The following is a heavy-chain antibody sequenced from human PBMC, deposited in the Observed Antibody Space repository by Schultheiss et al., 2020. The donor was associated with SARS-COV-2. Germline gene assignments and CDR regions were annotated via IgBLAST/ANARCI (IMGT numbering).Heavy chain of an antibody. V-gene: IGHV3-21*01. D-gene: IGHD5-12*01. J-gene: IGHJ3*02. CDR1: GFTFSSYS. CDR2: ISSSSSYI. CDR3: AREGYSGYDGILRLGESTDDDAFDI. Sequence: GGSLRLSCAASGFTFSSYSMNWVRQAPGKGLEWVSSISSSSSYIYYADSVKGRFTISRDNAKNSLYLQMNSLRAEDTAVYYCAREGYSGYDGILRLGESTDDDAFDIWGQGTMVTVSS.